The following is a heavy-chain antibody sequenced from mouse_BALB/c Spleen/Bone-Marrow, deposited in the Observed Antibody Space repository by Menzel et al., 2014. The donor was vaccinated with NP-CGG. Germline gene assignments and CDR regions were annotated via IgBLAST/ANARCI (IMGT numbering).Heavy chain of an antibody. D-gene: IGHD2-14*01. V-gene: IGHV5-12-2*01. J-gene: IGHJ4*01. CDR3: TRHGEVRRFYYASDY. Sequence: EVMLVESGGGLVQPGGSLKLSCTASGFTFSSYSMSWVRQTPEKRLEWVAYISNGGGSTYYPDAVEGRFTISRDNAKNSLYLQMSSLKSEDTAMYYCTRHGEVRRFYYASDYWGQGTSVTVSS. CDR2: ISNGGGST. CDR1: GFTFSSYS.